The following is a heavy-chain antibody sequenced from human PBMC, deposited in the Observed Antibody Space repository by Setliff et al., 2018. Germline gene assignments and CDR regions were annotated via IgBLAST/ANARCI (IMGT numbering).Heavy chain of an antibody. Sequence: PSETLSLTCGVSGASINRDYWSWIRQPPGKGLEWIGYIHYSGNTNYNPSLKSRVTISFNTSKNQISLKLSSVTPADTAVYYCARGVSTLYSSDWFDPWGQGTLVTVSS. D-gene: IGHD3-16*02. J-gene: IGHJ5*02. CDR2: IHYSGNT. V-gene: IGHV4-59*01. CDR3: ARGVSTLYSSDWFDP. CDR1: GASINRDY.